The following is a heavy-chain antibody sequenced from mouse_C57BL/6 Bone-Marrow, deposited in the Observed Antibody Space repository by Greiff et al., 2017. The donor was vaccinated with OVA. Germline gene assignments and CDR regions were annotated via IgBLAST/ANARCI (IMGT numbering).Heavy chain of an antibody. V-gene: IGHV1-15*01. CDR1: GYTFTDYE. CDR3: TRGYSNYYAMDY. J-gene: IGHJ4*01. CDR2: IDPETGGT. D-gene: IGHD2-5*01. Sequence: VKLQQSGAELVRPGASVTLSCKASGYTFTDYEMHWVKQTPVHGLEWIGAIDPETGGTAYNQKFKGKAILTADKSSSTAYMVLRSLTSEDSAVYYCTRGYSNYYAMDYWGQGTSVTVSS.